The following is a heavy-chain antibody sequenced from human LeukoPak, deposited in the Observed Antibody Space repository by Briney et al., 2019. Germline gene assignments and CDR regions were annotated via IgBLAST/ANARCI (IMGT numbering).Heavy chain of an antibody. CDR1: GYSFTSYW. Sequence: GESLKISCKGSGYSFTSYWIGWVRQMPGKGLEWMGIIYPGDSDTRYSTSFQGQVTISADKFISAAYLQWSSLKASDTAMYYCARRGNRWAFDIWGQGTMVTVSS. CDR3: ARRGNRWAFDI. CDR2: IYPGDSDT. D-gene: IGHD1-1*01. J-gene: IGHJ3*02. V-gene: IGHV5-51*01.